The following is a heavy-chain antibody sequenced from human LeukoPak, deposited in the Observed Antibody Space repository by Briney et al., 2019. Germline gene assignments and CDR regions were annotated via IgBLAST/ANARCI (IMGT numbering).Heavy chain of an antibody. D-gene: IGHD1-26*01. CDR3: ARDKFLWGSYSRFDY. CDR1: GFTFGSYW. CDR2: IKEDGGEK. V-gene: IGHV3-7*01. J-gene: IGHJ4*02. Sequence: GGSLRLSCAASGFTFGSYWMTWVRLAPGKGLEWVANIKEDGGEKYYVDSVAGRFTISRDNAKNSLYLQVDSLRAEDTAVYFCARDKFLWGSYSRFDYWGQGTLVAVSS.